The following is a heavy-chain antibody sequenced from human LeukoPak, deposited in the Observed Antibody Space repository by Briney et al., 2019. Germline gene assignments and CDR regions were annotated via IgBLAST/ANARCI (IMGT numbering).Heavy chain of an antibody. J-gene: IGHJ4*02. CDR2: ISGSGGST. Sequence: GGSLRLSCAASGFTFSSSSMSWVRQAPGKGLEWVSVISGSGGSTDYADSVKGRFTISRDNSKNTLYLQINSLRAEDTAVYYCAKGSGWYVWGQGTLVTVSS. CDR3: AKGSGWYV. V-gene: IGHV3-23*01. D-gene: IGHD6-19*01. CDR1: GFTFSSSS.